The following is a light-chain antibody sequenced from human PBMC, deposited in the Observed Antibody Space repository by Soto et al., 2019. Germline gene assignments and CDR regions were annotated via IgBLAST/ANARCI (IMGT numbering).Light chain of an antibody. CDR2: AVS. J-gene: IGKJ4*01. CDR1: QGISKD. V-gene: IGKV1-17*01. Sequence: DIQMTQSPSSLSASVGDRVTITCRASQGISKDLGWYQQKPGKAPQRLIYAVSSLHSGVPSRFSGSGSGTDITLTISSLQAEDSATYYCLRHNSYPLTFGGGTKVEIK. CDR3: LRHNSYPLT.